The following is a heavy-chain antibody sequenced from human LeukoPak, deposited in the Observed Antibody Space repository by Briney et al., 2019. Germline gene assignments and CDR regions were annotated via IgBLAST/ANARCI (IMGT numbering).Heavy chain of an antibody. CDR2: INHSGST. V-gene: IGHV4-34*01. D-gene: IGHD3-10*01. CDR3: ARGRRYYYGSGGIEDY. J-gene: IGHJ4*02. CDR1: GGSFSGYY. Sequence: SETLSLTCAVYGGSFSGYYWIWSRQPPGKGLEWIGEINHSGSTNYNPSLKSRVTISVDTSKNQFSLKLSSVTAADTAVYYCARGRRYYYGSGGIEDYWGQGTLVTVSS.